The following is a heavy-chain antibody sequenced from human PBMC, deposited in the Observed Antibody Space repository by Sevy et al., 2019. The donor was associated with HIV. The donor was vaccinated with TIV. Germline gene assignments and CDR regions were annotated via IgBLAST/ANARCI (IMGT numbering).Heavy chain of an antibody. CDR3: ANGISARLDY. J-gene: IGHJ4*02. CDR2: IYYSGIT. CDR1: VDSISGYY. D-gene: IGHD6-6*01. V-gene: IGHV4-59*01. Sequence: SETLSLTCTVSVDSISGYYWSWIRQPPGKGLEWIGYIYYSGITNYNPSLKSRVTISADTSKNQISLNLSSVTAADTAVYYCANGISARLDYWGQGTLVTVSS.